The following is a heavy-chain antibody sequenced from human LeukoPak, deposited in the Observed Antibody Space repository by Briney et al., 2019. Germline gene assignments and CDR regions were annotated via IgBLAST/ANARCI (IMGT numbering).Heavy chain of an antibody. Sequence: GGSLRLSCAASGFTVSSNYMSWVRQAPGKGLEWVSVIYSGGSTYYADSVKGRFTISRDNSKNTLYLQMNSLRAEDTAVYYCARDSRRILPTDWGQGTLVTVSS. J-gene: IGHJ4*02. CDR1: GFTVSSNY. CDR3: ARDSRRILPTD. D-gene: IGHD2-15*01. CDR2: IYSGGST. V-gene: IGHV3-66*01.